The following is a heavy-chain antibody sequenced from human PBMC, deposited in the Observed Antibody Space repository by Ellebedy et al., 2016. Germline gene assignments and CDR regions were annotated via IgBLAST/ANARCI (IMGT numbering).Heavy chain of an antibody. CDR3: AGSDYYPSQFDY. CDR1: GFTFSSYW. D-gene: IGHD2-21*01. J-gene: IGHJ4*02. CDR2: INSDGSST. V-gene: IGHV3-74*01. Sequence: GESLKISXAASGFTFSSYWMHWVRQAPGKGLVWVSRINSDGSSTSYADSVKGRFTISRDNAKNTLYLQMNSLRAEDTAVYYCAGSDYYPSQFDYWGQGTLVTVSS.